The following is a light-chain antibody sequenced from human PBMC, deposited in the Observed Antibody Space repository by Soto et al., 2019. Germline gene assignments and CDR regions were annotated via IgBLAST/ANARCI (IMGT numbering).Light chain of an antibody. J-gene: IGLJ1*01. CDR2: DVS. CDR3: SSYTSSNTCV. CDR1: SSDVGDYNY. Sequence: QSALTQPASVSGSPGQSITISCTGTSSDVGDYNYVSWYQQHPGKAPKLMIYDVSNRPSGVSNRFSGSKSGNTASLTISGLQAEDEADYYCSSYTSSNTCVFGTGTQLTVL. V-gene: IGLV2-14*01.